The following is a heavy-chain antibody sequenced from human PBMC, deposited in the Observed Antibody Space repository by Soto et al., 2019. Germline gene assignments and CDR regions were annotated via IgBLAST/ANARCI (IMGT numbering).Heavy chain of an antibody. CDR3: AKNRGSGNPFYYDMAV. CDR1: GFTFSGYA. J-gene: IGHJ6*01. V-gene: IGHV3-23*01. CDR2: IRSSGGLT. D-gene: IGHD3-10*01. Sequence: EVQVLESGGGLVQPGGSPRLSCAASGFTFSGYAMSWVRQAPGKGLEWVSAIRSSGGLTFYADSVEGRFTISRDDSKSTLYLQMDSLRVEDTAVYYCAKNRGSGNPFYYDMAVW.